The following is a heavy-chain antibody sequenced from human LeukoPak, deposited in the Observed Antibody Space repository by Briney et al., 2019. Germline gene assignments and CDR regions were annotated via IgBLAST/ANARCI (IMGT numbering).Heavy chain of an antibody. Sequence: QPGGSLRLSCAASGFTFSSYAMSWVRQAPGKGLEWVSAISGSGGSTYYADSVKGRFTISRDNSKNTLYLQMNSLRAEDTAVYYCAKPLHYYGSGSRPSGYNWFDPWGQGTLVTVSS. CDR3: AKPLHYYGSGSRPSGYNWFDP. CDR1: GFTFSSYA. J-gene: IGHJ5*02. CDR2: ISGSGGST. V-gene: IGHV3-23*01. D-gene: IGHD3-10*01.